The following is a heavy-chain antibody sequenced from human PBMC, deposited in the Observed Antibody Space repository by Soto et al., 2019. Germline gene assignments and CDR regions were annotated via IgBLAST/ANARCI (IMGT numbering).Heavy chain of an antibody. CDR1: GFTFSSYW. D-gene: IGHD2-21*02. CDR3: ARDPNVVVTATHYYYYYGMDV. CDR2: IKQDGSEK. V-gene: IGHV3-7*01. J-gene: IGHJ6*02. Sequence: EVQLVESGGGLVQPGGSLRLSCAASGFTFSSYWMSWVRQAPGKGLEWVANIKQDGSEKYYVDSVKGRFTISRDNAKNSLYQQMNSLRAEDTAVYYCARDPNVVVTATHYYYYYGMDVWGQGTTVTVSS.